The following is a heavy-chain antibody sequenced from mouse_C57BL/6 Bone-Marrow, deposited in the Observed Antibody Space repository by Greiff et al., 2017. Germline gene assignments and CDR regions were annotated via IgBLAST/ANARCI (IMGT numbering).Heavy chain of an antibody. J-gene: IGHJ4*01. Sequence: EVQLQQSGPELVKPGASVKISCKASGYTFTDYYMHWVQQSPGKSLEWIGDINPNNGGTSYNQKFKGKATLTVDKSSSTAYMELRSLTSEDSAVYYCARSPITTVVPYYYSMDYWGQGTSVTVSS. CDR2: INPNNGGT. CDR3: ARSPITTVVPYYYSMDY. D-gene: IGHD1-1*01. CDR1: GYTFTDYY. V-gene: IGHV1-26*01.